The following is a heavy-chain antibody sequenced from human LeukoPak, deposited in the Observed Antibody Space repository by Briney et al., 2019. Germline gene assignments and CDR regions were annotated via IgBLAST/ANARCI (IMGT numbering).Heavy chain of an antibody. J-gene: IGHJ4*02. CDR3: AKVLSVGKLFHYDY. Sequence: PGGSLRLSCAASGLTFSRYGMSWVRQAPGKGLEWVSAMSDGGGNTFHADSVKGRFTISRDNSKNTLHLQMNSLRAEDTAIYYCAKVLSVGKLFHYDYWGQGTLVTVSS. CDR1: GLTFSRYG. CDR2: MSDGGGNT. V-gene: IGHV3-23*01. D-gene: IGHD3-16*01.